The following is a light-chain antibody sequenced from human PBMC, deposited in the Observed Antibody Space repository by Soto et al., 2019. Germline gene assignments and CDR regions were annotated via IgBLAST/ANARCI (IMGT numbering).Light chain of an antibody. CDR1: PDVTW. V-gene: IGKV1D-12*01. Sequence: DIQMTQSPSSVSASVGDRVTITCRESPDVTWLVWYQQKPGKAPKLLKLVASSLQSGVPSRFSGSGSGTDFNLTISSLQPEDFATYYCQQADSFPWTFGQGTKVEIK. J-gene: IGKJ1*01. CDR2: VAS. CDR3: QQADSFPWT.